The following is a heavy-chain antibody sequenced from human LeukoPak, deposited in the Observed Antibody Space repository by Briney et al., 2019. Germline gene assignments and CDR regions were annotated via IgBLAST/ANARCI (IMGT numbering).Heavy chain of an antibody. Sequence: SETLSLTCAVYGGSFSDYYWTWIRQPPGKGLEWIGSIYYSGSTYYNPSLKSRVTISVDTPKNQFSLKLSSVTAADTAVYYCAKITMTVYAFDIWGQGTMVTVTS. CDR3: AKITMTVYAFDI. J-gene: IGHJ3*02. V-gene: IGHV4-34*01. CDR1: GGSFSDYY. CDR2: IYYSGST. D-gene: IGHD3-22*01.